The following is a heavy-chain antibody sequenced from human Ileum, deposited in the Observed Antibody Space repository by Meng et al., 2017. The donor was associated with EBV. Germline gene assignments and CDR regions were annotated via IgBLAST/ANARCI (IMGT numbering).Heavy chain of an antibody. Sequence: EVQWLESGXVLVQPGGSLILSCAASGFTLSPYAMAWVRQAPGKGLEWVSFISGTGASTYYADSVKGRFTASRDNSMNMLYLQMNSLRADDTAVYYCARDGYNYIPFDYWGQGTLVTVSS. J-gene: IGHJ4*02. CDR3: ARDGYNYIPFDY. D-gene: IGHD5-24*01. CDR2: ISGTGAST. V-gene: IGHV3-23*01. CDR1: GFTLSPYA.